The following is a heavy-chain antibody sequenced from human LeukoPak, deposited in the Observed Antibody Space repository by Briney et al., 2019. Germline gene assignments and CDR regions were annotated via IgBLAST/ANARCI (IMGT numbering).Heavy chain of an antibody. D-gene: IGHD2-15*01. CDR1: GYTFTSYG. Sequence: GASVKVSCTASGYTFTSYGISWVRQAPGQGLEWMGWISAYNGNTNYAQKLQGRVTMTTDTSTSTAYMELRSLRSDDTAVYYCARVDRRGYCSGGSCSNWFDPWGQGTLVTVSS. CDR3: ARVDRRGYCSGGSCSNWFDP. V-gene: IGHV1-18*01. CDR2: ISAYNGNT. J-gene: IGHJ5*02.